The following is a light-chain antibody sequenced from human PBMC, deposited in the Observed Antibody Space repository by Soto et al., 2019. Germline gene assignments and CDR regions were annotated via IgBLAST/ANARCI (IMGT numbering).Light chain of an antibody. CDR3: LLSYNGPYV. CDR1: TGAVTNGHY. Sequence: QAVVTQEPSLTVSPEETVTLTCGSSTGAVTNGHYPYWFQQKPGQAPRTLIYDTTNRHSWTPARFSGSLLGGKAALTLSGAQPEDEAEYYCLLSYNGPYVFGTGTKVTDL. V-gene: IGLV7-46*01. CDR2: DTT. J-gene: IGLJ1*01.